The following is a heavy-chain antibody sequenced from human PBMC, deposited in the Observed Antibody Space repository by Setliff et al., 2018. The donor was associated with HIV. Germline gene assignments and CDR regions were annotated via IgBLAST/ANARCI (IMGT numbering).Heavy chain of an antibody. Sequence: PGGSLRLSCAASGFTFDDYTMHWVRQAPGKGLEWVAVIWSDEGQASYADSVKGRFTISRDDSKSIAYLHMNSLKTEDTAVYYCTRGGGYYNFWSGYSPVYYFGIDVWGQGTTVTVSS. D-gene: IGHD3-3*01. V-gene: IGHV3-33*08. J-gene: IGHJ6*02. CDR3: TRGGGYYNFWSGYSPVYYFGIDV. CDR2: IWSDEGQA. CDR1: GFTFDDYT.